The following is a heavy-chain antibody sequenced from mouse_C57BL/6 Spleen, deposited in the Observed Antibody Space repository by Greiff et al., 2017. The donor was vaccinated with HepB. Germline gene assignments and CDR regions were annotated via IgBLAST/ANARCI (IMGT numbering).Heavy chain of an antibody. J-gene: IGHJ2*01. CDR2: INPYNGGT. CDR1: GYTFTDYY. V-gene: IGHV1-19*01. D-gene: IGHD2-1*01. CDR3: ARGAYGKDFDY. Sequence: VQLQQSGPVLVKPGASVKMSCKASGYTFTDYYMNWVKQSHGKSLEWIGVINPYNGGTSYNQKFKGKATLTVDKSSSTAYMELNSLTSEDSAVYYCARGAYGKDFDYWGQGTTLTVSS.